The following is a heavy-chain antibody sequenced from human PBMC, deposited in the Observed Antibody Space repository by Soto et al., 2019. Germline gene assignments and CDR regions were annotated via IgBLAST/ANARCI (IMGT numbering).Heavy chain of an antibody. D-gene: IGHD6-13*01. CDR3: AKDRTSYRQQLALATFDY. CDR1: GFTFSSYG. Sequence: QVQLVESGGGVVQPGRSLRLSCAASGFTFSSYGMHWVRQAPGKGLEWVAVISYDGSNKYYADSVKGRFTISRDNSKNTXXLQMNSLRAEDTAVYYCAKDRTSYRQQLALATFDYWGQGTLVTVSS. CDR2: ISYDGSNK. J-gene: IGHJ4*02. V-gene: IGHV3-30*18.